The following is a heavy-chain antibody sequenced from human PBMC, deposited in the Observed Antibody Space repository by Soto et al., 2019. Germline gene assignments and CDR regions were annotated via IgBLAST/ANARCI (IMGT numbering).Heavy chain of an antibody. Sequence: QVQLVESGGGLVKPGGSLRLSCAASGFTFSDYYMSWIRQAPGKGLEWVSYISSSGSTIYYADSVKGRFTISGDNAKNSLYLQMNSLRAEDTAVYYCARRHGYCSSTSCYAVDGVDYWGQGTLVTVSS. V-gene: IGHV3-11*01. CDR1: GFTFSDYY. CDR2: ISSSGSTI. D-gene: IGHD2-2*01. CDR3: ARRHGYCSSTSCYAVDGVDY. J-gene: IGHJ4*02.